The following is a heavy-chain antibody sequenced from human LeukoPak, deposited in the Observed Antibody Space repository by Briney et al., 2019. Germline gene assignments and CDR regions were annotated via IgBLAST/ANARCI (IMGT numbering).Heavy chain of an antibody. V-gene: IGHV4-39*02. D-gene: IGHD6-19*01. CDR2: MYYSESS. Sequence: NTSETLSLTCTVSGGSISSSSYYWGWIRQPPGKGLEWIGTMYYSESSYCNPSLKTRVTISVDTSKNQFSLKLSSVTAADTAVYYCARDSGDIAVAGSIDYWGQGTLVTVSS. CDR1: GGSISSSSYY. CDR3: ARDSGDIAVAGSIDY. J-gene: IGHJ4*02.